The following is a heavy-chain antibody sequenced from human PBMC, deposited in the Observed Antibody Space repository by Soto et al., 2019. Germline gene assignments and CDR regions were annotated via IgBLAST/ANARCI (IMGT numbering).Heavy chain of an antibody. CDR3: ARDRFVAGYDY. CDR2: INAGNGNT. CDR1: GYTFTSYA. D-gene: IGHD6-19*01. Sequence: QVQLVQSGAEVKKPGASVKVSCKASGYTFTSYAMHWVRQAPGQRLEWMGWINAGNGNTKYSQKFQGRVTITRDTSASTADMELGSLRSEDTAVYYCARDRFVAGYDYWGQGTLVTVSS. V-gene: IGHV1-3*01. J-gene: IGHJ4*02.